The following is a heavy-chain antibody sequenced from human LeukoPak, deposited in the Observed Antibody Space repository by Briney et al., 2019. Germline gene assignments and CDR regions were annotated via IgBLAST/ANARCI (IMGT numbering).Heavy chain of an antibody. V-gene: IGHV3-30-3*01. Sequence: GGSLRLSCAASGFTFSSYAMHWVRQAPGKGLEWVAVISYDGSNKYYADSVKGRFTISRDNSKNTLYLQMNSLRAEDTAVYYCARGEYYYDSSGYYYVDYWGQGTLVTVSS. J-gene: IGHJ4*02. CDR1: GFTFSSYA. CDR3: ARGEYYYDSSGYYYVDY. D-gene: IGHD3-22*01. CDR2: ISYDGSNK.